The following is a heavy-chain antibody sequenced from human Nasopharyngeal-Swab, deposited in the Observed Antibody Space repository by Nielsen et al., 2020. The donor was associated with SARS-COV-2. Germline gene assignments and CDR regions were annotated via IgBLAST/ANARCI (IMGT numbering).Heavy chain of an antibody. CDR2: ISGSGGST. J-gene: IGHJ3*02. CDR3: ARSRGRDGYNYAFDI. D-gene: IGHD5-24*01. V-gene: IGHV3-23*01. Sequence: WIRQPPGKGLEWVSAISGSGGSTYYADPAKGRFTISRDNSKNTLYLQMNSLRAEDTAVYYCARSRGRDGYNYAFDIWGQGTMVTVSS.